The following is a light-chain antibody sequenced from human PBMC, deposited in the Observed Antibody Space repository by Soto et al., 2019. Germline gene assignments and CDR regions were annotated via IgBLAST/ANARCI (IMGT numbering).Light chain of an antibody. CDR3: QQYGSSPYT. CDR2: GAS. J-gene: IGKJ2*01. Sequence: EIVLTQSPGTLSLSPGERATLSCRASQSVSSSYLAWYQQKPGQAPRLLIYGASSRATGIPDRFSSSGSGRDFTLTISRLETEDFAVYYCQQYGSSPYTFGQGTMMAIK. V-gene: IGKV3-20*01. CDR1: QSVSSSY.